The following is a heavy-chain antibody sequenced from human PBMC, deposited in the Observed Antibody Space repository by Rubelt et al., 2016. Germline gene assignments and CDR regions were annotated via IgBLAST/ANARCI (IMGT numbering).Heavy chain of an antibody. Sequence: EVQLVQSGAEVQKPGESLKISCQGSGYNFVKSWIGWVRQMSGKGLEWMGIIYPGDSDTRYNPSFRGQVTISADKSISTAYLQWSSLKASDTAMYYCARLPQNTYYCDYWGQGALVMVSS. CDR2: IYPGDSDT. CDR3: ARLPQNTYYCDY. V-gene: IGHV5-51*03. CDR1: GYNFVKSW. J-gene: IGHJ4*02.